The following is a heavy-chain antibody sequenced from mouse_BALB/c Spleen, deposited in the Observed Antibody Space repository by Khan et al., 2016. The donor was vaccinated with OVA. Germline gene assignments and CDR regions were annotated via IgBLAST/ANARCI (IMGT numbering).Heavy chain of an antibody. Sequence: QIQLVQSGPEVKKPGETVKISCKASGYSFTNYGMTWVRQAPGKGLKWMGWINTYTGEPTYADDFKGRFAFSLETSASTAYLQINNLKNEDTATYFCASGGYWYFDFWGAGTTVTVSA. D-gene: IGHD1-1*02. J-gene: IGHJ1*01. CDR3: ASGGYWYFDF. V-gene: IGHV9-3-1*01. CDR2: INTYTGEP. CDR1: GYSFTNYG.